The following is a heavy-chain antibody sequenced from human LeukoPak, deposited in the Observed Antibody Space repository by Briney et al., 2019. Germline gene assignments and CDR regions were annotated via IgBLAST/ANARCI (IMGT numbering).Heavy chain of an antibody. CDR3: ARLDFWRGYTFDY. J-gene: IGHJ4*02. Sequence: PGGSLRLSCAASGFTVSSNYMSWVRQAPGKGLEWVSVIYSGGSTYYADSVKGRFTISRDNSKNTLYLQMNSLRAEDTAVYYCARLDFWRGYTFDYWGQGTLVTVSS. CDR1: GFTVSSNY. CDR2: IYSGGST. V-gene: IGHV3-53*01. D-gene: IGHD3-3*01.